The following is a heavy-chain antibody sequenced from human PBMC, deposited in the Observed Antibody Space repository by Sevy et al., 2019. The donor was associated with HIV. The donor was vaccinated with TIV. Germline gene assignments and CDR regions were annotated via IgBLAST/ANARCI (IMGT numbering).Heavy chain of an antibody. CDR2: IYYNGHI. J-gene: IGHJ4*02. CDR1: GGSITSLY. Sequence: SETLSLTCTVSGGSITSLYWNWIRQPPGKGLEWISNIYYNGHINYNPSLKSRVTLSLGTSKNQVCLRLSSVTDADTAMYYCAGGNAWGRGYSWGQGTLVTVS. D-gene: IGHD1-26*01. CDR3: AGGNAWGRGYS. V-gene: IGHV4-59*08.